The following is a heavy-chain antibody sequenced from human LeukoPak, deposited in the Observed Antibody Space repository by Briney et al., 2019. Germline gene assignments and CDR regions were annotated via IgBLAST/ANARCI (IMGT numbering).Heavy chain of an antibody. Sequence: WESLRLSCAASGFTFSSYDMHWIRQPPGKGLEWVAVISYDGSNKYYAASKNRRFTISKNNSKNTLYLQMNSLRAVDTGVYYCARAPACRGYMDVWGKGTTVTVSS. CDR1: GFTFSSYD. CDR2: ISYDGSNK. V-gene: IGHV3-30-3*01. CDR3: ARAPACRGYMDV. J-gene: IGHJ6*03.